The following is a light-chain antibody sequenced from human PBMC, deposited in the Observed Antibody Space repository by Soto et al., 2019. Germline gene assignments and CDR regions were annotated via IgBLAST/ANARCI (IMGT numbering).Light chain of an antibody. CDR3: QQYSSWPL. J-gene: IGKJ2*01. V-gene: IGKV3-15*01. CDR2: GAS. CDR1: QSVSSK. Sequence: MTQSPSTLSASVGDRVTITCRASQSVSSKLAWYQHRPGQAPRLLIYGASTRATGIPDRFSGSGSGTEFTLTISSLQSEDFAVYYCQQYSSWPLFGQGTKLEI.